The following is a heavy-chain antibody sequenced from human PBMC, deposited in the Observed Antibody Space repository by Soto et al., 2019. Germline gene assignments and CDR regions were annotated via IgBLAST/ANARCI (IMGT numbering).Heavy chain of an antibody. Sequence: TGGSLRLSCAASGFTFSSFGMHWVRQAPGKGLEWVSLIWYDGSKKSYGDSVKGRFTISRGNSRNTVYLQMNSLRADDTAVYYCARDASYYSLWSGYYPSRNGMDVWGQVTTVTVSS. CDR3: ARDASYYSLWSGYYPSRNGMDV. CDR1: GFTFSSFG. V-gene: IGHV3-33*01. CDR2: IWYDGSKK. J-gene: IGHJ6*02. D-gene: IGHD3-3*01.